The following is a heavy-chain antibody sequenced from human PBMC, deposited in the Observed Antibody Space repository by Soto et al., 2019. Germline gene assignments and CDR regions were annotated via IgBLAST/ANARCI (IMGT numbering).Heavy chain of an antibody. D-gene: IGHD2-21*01. Sequence: PGGSRRFSCAAGGFNFRNYWVHWVRQVPGKWLLWLSGISPFDSKTYYGDSVKGRCGISRDYANVTVSLQMNTLRADDPAVYFFCREFVVRETPLGKDLSSHVTQVTVAS. CDR1: GFNFRNYW. CDR2: ISPFDSKT. V-gene: IGHV3-74*01. CDR3: CREFVVRETPLGKDL. J-gene: IGHJ5*02.